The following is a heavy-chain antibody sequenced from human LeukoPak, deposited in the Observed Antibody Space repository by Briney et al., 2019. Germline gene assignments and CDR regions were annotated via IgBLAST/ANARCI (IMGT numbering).Heavy chain of an antibody. CDR1: GFTFSSYA. CDR2: ISGSGGST. CDR3: AKASHSSFPLVAAHNDY. V-gene: IGHV3-23*01. Sequence: SGGSLRLSCAASGFTFSSYAMSWVRQAPGKGLEWVSAISGSGGSTYYADSVKGRFTISRDNSKNTLYLQMNSLRAEDTAVYYCAKASHSSFPLVAAHNDYWGQGTLVTVSS. J-gene: IGHJ4*02. D-gene: IGHD2-15*01.